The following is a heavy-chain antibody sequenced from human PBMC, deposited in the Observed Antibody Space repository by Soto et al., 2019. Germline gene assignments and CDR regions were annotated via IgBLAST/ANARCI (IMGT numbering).Heavy chain of an antibody. D-gene: IGHD3-3*01. CDR2: IYYSGST. J-gene: IGHJ6*03. CDR1: GGSISSYY. Sequence: PSETLSLTCTVSGGSISSYYWSWIRQPPGKGLEWIGYIYYSGSTNYNPSLKSRVTISVDTSKNQFSLKLSSVTAADTAVYYCARGGEKGYYDFWSGYYLSYYYYMDVWGKGTTVTVSS. CDR3: ARGGEKGYYDFWSGYYLSYYYYMDV. V-gene: IGHV4-59*01.